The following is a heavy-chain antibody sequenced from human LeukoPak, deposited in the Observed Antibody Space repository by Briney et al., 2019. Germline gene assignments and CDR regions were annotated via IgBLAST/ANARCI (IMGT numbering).Heavy chain of an antibody. CDR2: IYYSGST. CDR3: ATGQWELLGDY. CDR1: GGSISSSSYY. D-gene: IGHD1-26*01. J-gene: IGHJ4*02. V-gene: IGHV4-39*01. Sequence: SETLSRTCTVSGGSISSSSYYWGWIRQPPGKGLEWIGSIYYSGSTYYNPSLKSRVTISVDTSKNQFSLKLSSVTAADTAVYYCATGQWELLGDYWGQGTLVTVSS.